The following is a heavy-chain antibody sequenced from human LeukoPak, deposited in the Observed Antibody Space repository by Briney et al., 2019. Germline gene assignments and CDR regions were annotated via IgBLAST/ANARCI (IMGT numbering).Heavy chain of an antibody. CDR2: IHYSGNT. J-gene: IGHJ6*03. CDR3: ARQEFHSSSPPYYYMDV. Sequence: PSETLSLTCTVSGGSISSSNYYWGWIRQPPGKGLEWIGSIHYSGNTYYNPSLKSRVTISLDTSKNQFSLKLSSVTAADTAVYYCARQEFHSSSPPYYYMDVWGKGTTVTVSS. V-gene: IGHV4-39*01. CDR1: GGSISSSNYY. D-gene: IGHD6-13*01.